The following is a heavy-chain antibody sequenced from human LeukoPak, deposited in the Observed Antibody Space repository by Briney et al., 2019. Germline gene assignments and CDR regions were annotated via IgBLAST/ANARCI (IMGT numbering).Heavy chain of an antibody. V-gene: IGHV1-18*01. D-gene: IGHD2-8*01. J-gene: IGHJ4*02. CDR2: ISAYNGNT. CDR3: ARAIVLMVYSDFDY. CDR1: GYTFTSYG. Sequence: GASVKVSCKASGYTFTSYGISWVRQAPGQGLEWMGWISAYNGNTNYEQKLQGRVTMTTDTSTSTAYMELRSLRSDDTAVYYCARAIVLMVYSDFDYWGQGTLVTVSS.